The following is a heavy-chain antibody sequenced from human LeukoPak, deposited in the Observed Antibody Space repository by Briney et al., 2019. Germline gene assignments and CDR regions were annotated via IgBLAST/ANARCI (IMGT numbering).Heavy chain of an antibody. V-gene: IGHV1-2*04. CDR3: ARGQQLVLYYFDY. CDR2: INPNSGGT. Sequence: ASVKVSCKASGYTFTGYYMHWVRQAPGQGLEWMGWINPNSGGTNYAQKFQGWVTMTRDTSISTAYMELSRLRSDDTAVYYCARGQQLVLYYFDYWGQGTLVTVSS. D-gene: IGHD6-13*01. CDR1: GYTFTGYY. J-gene: IGHJ4*02.